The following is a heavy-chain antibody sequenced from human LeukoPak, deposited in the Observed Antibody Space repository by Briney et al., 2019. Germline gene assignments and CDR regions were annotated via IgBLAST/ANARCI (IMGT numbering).Heavy chain of an antibody. V-gene: IGHV4-4*07. CDR2: IYTRGST. Sequence: PSETLSLTCTVSGGSINNYYWSWIRQPAGKGLEWIGRIYTRGSTNYNPSLKSRVTMSVDTSKNQFSLKLSSVTAADTAVYYCARGLGYSSSSYFDYWGQGTLVTVSS. D-gene: IGHD6-13*01. CDR3: ARGLGYSSSSYFDY. J-gene: IGHJ4*02. CDR1: GGSINNYY.